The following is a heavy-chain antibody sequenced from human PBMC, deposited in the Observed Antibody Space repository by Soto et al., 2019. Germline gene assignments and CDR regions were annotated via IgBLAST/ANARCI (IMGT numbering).Heavy chain of an antibody. J-gene: IGHJ6*02. D-gene: IGHD5-12*01. CDR3: ARTRRDGYTTTGYYYGMDV. CDR1: GYTFTGYY. V-gene: IGHV1-2*04. CDR2: INPNSGGT. Sequence: ASVKVSCKASGYTFTGYYMHWVRQAPGQGLEWMGWINPNSGGTNYAQKFQGWVTMTRDTSISTAYMELSRLRSDDTAVYYCARTRRDGYTTTGYYYGMDVWGQGTTVPVSS.